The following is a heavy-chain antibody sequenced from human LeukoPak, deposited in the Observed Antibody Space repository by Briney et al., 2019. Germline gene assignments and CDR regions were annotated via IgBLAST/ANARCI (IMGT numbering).Heavy chain of an antibody. CDR2: INPSGGST. V-gene: IGHV1-46*01. D-gene: IGHD6-13*01. CDR3: ARDPVFYRQQLENFDY. Sequence: ASVKVSCKASGYTFTSYYMHWARQAPGQGLEWMGIINPSGGSTSYAQKFQGRVTMTRDTSTSTVYMELSSLRSEDTAVYYCARDPVFYRQQLENFDYWGQGTLVTVSS. CDR1: GYTFTSYY. J-gene: IGHJ4*02.